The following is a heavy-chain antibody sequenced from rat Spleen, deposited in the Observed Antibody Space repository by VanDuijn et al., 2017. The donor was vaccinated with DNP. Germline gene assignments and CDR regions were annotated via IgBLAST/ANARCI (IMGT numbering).Heavy chain of an antibody. D-gene: IGHD1-11*01. J-gene: IGHJ2*01. Sequence: EVQLVESGGGLVQPGRSLKLSCAASGFTFSDYHMAWVRQAPKKGLEWVASITSSGGSTSYRDSVKGRFTISRDNAYSTLYLQMDSLRSEDTATYYCTTDFERGYWGQGVTVTVSS. CDR3: TTDFERGY. V-gene: IGHV5-20*01. CDR2: ITSSGGST. CDR1: GFTFSDYH.